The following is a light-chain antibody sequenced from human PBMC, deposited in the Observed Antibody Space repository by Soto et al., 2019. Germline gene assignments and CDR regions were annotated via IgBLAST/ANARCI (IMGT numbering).Light chain of an antibody. J-gene: IGKJ3*01. V-gene: IGKV3-20*01. Sequence: EIVLTQSPGTLSLSPGERATLSCRASQSVSSSYLAWYQQKPGQAPRLLIYGASSRATGIPDRFSGSGSGTTFPLTISRLEPEDFIVYYCQQYGSSPLFTFGPGTKVDIK. CDR3: QQYGSSPLFT. CDR1: QSVSSSY. CDR2: GAS.